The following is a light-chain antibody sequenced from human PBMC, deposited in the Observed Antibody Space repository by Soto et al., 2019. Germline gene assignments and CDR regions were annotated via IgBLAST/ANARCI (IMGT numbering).Light chain of an antibody. Sequence: QSALTQPASVSGSPGQSITISCTGTSSDVGAYNDVSWYQQLPGKAPKLLIFDVSDRPSGVSNRFSGYKSGNTASLTISGLQAEDEDDYYCSSYTSSNTLVFGGGTKLTVL. J-gene: IGLJ2*01. V-gene: IGLV2-14*01. CDR3: SSYTSSNTLV. CDR2: DVS. CDR1: SSDVGAYND.